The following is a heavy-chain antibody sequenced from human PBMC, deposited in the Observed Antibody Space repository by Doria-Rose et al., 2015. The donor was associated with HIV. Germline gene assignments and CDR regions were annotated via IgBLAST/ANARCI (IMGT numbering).Heavy chain of an antibody. CDR3: AKAPIIGPKYYFNMDV. D-gene: IGHD3-3*01. CDR1: GFSFESYA. Sequence: VQLVQSGGGLVQPGRSLRLSCVGSGFSFESYAMHWVRLAPGKGLEWVAGISWDSGAKGNADSVDGRFTISRDNAKKSVYLEMRSLRPEDTAFYYCAKAPIIGPKYYFNMDVWGKGTSVTVSS. V-gene: IGHV3-9*01. J-gene: IGHJ6*03. CDR2: ISWDSGAK.